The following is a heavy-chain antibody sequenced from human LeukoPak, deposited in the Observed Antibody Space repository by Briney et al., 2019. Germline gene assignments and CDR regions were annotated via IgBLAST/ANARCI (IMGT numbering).Heavy chain of an antibody. D-gene: IGHD3-9*01. CDR1: GGSISSSSYY. CDR2: IYYSGST. J-gene: IGHJ4*02. V-gene: IGHV4-39*01. CDR3: ASDRLRFFDWCY. Sequence: SETLSLTCTVSGGSISSSSYYWGWIRQPPGKGLEWIGSIYYSGSTYYNPSLKSRVTISVDTSKNQFSLKLSSVTAADTAVYCCASDRLRFFDWCYWGQGTLVTVSS.